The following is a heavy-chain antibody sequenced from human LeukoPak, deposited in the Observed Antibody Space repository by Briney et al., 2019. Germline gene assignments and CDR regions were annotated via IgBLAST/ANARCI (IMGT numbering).Heavy chain of an antibody. D-gene: IGHD3-3*01. Sequence: GGSLRLSCAASGFTFSSYSMNWVRQAPGKGLEWVSSISSSSSYIYYADSVKGRFTISRDNAKNSLYLQMNSLRAEDTAVYYCARPHPFFGVVDPYYYGMDVWGQGTTVTVSS. CDR1: GFTFSSYS. J-gene: IGHJ6*02. CDR3: ARPHPFFGVVDPYYYGMDV. CDR2: ISSSSSYI. V-gene: IGHV3-21*01.